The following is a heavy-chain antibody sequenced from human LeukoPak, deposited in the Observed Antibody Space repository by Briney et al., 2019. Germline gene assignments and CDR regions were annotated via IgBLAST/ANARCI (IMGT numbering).Heavy chain of an antibody. J-gene: IGHJ4*02. CDR3: AKETAVAARLIDY. V-gene: IGHV3-23*01. CDR1: GFTFSNFA. Sequence: RGSLRLSCAASGFTFSNFAMTWVRQAPGKGLEWVSAISGGDSNTYYADSVKGRFTISRDNSQNTLYLQLNSLRADDTAVYYCAKETAVAARLIDYWGQGTLVTVSS. D-gene: IGHD6-6*01. CDR2: ISGGDSNT.